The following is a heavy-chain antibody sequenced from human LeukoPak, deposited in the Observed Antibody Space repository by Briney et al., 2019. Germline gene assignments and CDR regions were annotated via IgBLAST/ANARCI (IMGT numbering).Heavy chain of an antibody. CDR1: GFTFNNYA. CDR2: ISSGGST. CDR3: AKDTYSSSPYYFDY. D-gene: IGHD6-6*01. V-gene: IGHV3-23*01. Sequence: PGRSPRLSCAAAGFTFNNYAMSWVRQAPGKGLKWVSGISSGGSTYYADSVKGRFTISRDNSKNTLFLQMNSLRAEDTAVYYCAKDTYSSSPYYFDYWGQGTLVTVSS. J-gene: IGHJ4*02.